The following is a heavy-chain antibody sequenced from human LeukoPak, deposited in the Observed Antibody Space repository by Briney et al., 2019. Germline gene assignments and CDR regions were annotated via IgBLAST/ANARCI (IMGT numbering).Heavy chain of an antibody. Sequence: PSETLSLTCTVSGGSISSSSYYWGWIRQPPGKGLEWIGSIYYSGSTYYNPSLKSRVTISVDTSKNQFSLKLSSVTAADTAVYYCARGRYDFWSGYYTHDYYGMDVWGQGTTVTVSS. CDR1: GGSISSSSYY. CDR3: ARGRYDFWSGYYTHDYYGMDV. V-gene: IGHV4-39*07. D-gene: IGHD3-3*01. J-gene: IGHJ6*02. CDR2: IYYSGST.